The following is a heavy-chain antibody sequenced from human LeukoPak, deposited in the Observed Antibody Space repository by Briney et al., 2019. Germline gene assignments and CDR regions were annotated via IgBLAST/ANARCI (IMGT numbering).Heavy chain of an antibody. CDR3: SIGDGFDY. Sequence: GGSLRLSCATSGFTFSNFWMSWVRQAAGQGLEWVANIKQDGIEKYYVDSVKCRFNISRDKAKNSLYSQMNSLRVEDTAVYYCSIGDGFDYWGQGTLVTVS. CDR2: IKQDGIEK. CDR1: GFTFSNFW. V-gene: IGHV3-7*01. J-gene: IGHJ4*02.